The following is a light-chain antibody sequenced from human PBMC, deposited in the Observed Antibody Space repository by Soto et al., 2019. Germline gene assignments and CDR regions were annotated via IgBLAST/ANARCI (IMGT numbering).Light chain of an antibody. CDR1: SSNIGSNT. CDR2: SNN. CDR3: AAWDDSLNGRV. V-gene: IGLV1-44*01. J-gene: IGLJ1*01. Sequence: SVLTQPPSTSVTPGQRVTISCSGRSSNIGSNTVNWYQQLPGTAPKLLIYSNNQRPSGVPDRFSGSKSGTSASLAISGLQSEDEADYYCAAWDDSLNGRVFGTGTKVTVL.